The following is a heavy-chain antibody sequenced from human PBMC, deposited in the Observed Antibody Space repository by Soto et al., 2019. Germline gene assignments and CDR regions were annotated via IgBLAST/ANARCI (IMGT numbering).Heavy chain of an antibody. CDR3: ARDGYCSGGSCYSGELDY. CDR1: GFTFSSYA. CDR2: ISYDGSNK. J-gene: IGHJ4*02. D-gene: IGHD2-15*01. Sequence: ESGGGVVQPGRSLRLSCAASGFTFSSYAMHWVRQAPGKGLEWVAVISYDGSNKYYADSVKGRFTISRDNSKNTLYLQMNSLRAEDTAVYYCARDGYCSGGSCYSGELDYWGQGTLVTVSS. V-gene: IGHV3-30-3*01.